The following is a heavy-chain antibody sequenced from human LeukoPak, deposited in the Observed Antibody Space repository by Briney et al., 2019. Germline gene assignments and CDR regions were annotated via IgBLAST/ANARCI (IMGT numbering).Heavy chain of an antibody. D-gene: IGHD4-17*01. J-gene: IGHJ3*02. CDR2: ISGSGGDT. CDR3: AREGDYGDYVWVNAFDI. CDR1: GLTFRNSA. Sequence: GGSLRLSCAASGLTFRNSAMSWVRQAPGKGLEWVSGISGSGGDTNYADSVKGRFTISRDNAKNSLYLQMNSLRAEDTAVYYCAREGDYGDYVWVNAFDIWGQGTMVTVSS. V-gene: IGHV3-23*01.